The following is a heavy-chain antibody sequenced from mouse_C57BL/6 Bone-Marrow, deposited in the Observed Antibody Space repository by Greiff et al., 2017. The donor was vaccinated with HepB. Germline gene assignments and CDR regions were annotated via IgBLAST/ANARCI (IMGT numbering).Heavy chain of an antibody. CDR3: ARVTTVVAHWYFDV. Sequence: VQLKESGPGLVKPSQSLSLTCSVTGYSITSGYYWNWIRQFPGNKLEWMGYISYDGSNNYNPSLKNRISITRDTSKNQFFLKLNSVTTEDTAPYYCARVTTVVAHWYFDVWGTGTTVTVSS. J-gene: IGHJ1*03. CDR1: GYSITSGYY. CDR2: ISYDGSN. V-gene: IGHV3-6*01. D-gene: IGHD1-1*01.